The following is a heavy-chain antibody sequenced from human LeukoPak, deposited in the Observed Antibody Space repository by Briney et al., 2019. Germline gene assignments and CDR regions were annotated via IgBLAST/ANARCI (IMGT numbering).Heavy chain of an antibody. J-gene: IGHJ6*03. CDR1: GGSISSHY. V-gene: IGHV4-59*11. D-gene: IGHD6-13*01. CDR3: ARVGIAAAGTDYYYYMDV. CDR2: IYYSGST. Sequence: PSETLSLTCTVSGGSISSHYWCWIRQPPGKGLEWIGYIYYSGSTNYNPSLKSRVTISVDTSKNQFSLKLSSVTAADTAVYYCARVGIAAAGTDYYYYMDVWGKGTTVTVSS.